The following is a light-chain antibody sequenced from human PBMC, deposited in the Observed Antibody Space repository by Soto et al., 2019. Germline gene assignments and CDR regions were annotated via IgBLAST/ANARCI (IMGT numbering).Light chain of an antibody. V-gene: IGLV2-8*01. CDR2: EVT. CDR1: SSDIGGYNF. CDR3: SSFAGSNTLV. J-gene: IGLJ3*02. Sequence: QSALTQPPSASGSPGQSATISCTGTSSDIGGYNFVSWYQQHPDKAPKLIIYEVTKRPSGVPDRFSGSKSGNTASLTVSGLQTEDEAAYYCSSFAGSNTLVFGGGTKLTVL.